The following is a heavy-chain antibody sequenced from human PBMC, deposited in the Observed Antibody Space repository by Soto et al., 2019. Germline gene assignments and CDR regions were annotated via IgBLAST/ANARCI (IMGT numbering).Heavy chain of an antibody. Sequence: QVQLEQSGDEVKKPGASVKVSCKASGYIFVNYGIAWVRQAPGQGLEWLGWISPYTGNTYYATKVQGRLTLTTDTSTRTSIMDLGGLTSADTAVYCCAIVDLFVTPTPQDVWGQGTTVTVSS. D-gene: IGHD3-16*02. CDR1: GYIFVNYG. CDR3: AIVDLFVTPTPQDV. V-gene: IGHV1-18*01. CDR2: ISPYTGNT. J-gene: IGHJ6*02.